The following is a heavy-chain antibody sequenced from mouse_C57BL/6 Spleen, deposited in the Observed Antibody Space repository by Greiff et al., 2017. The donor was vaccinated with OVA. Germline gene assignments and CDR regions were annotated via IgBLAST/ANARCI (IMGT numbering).Heavy chain of an antibody. CDR2: ISYDGSN. J-gene: IGHJ2*01. D-gene: IGHD2-1*01. Sequence: EVKLVESGPGLVKPSQSLSLTCSVTGYSITSGYYWNWIRQFPGNKLEWMGYISYDGSNNYNPSLKNRISITRDTSKNQFFLKLNSVTTEDTATYYCARDYGNIDYWGQGTTLTVSS. CDR3: ARDYGNIDY. V-gene: IGHV3-6*01. CDR1: GYSITSGYY.